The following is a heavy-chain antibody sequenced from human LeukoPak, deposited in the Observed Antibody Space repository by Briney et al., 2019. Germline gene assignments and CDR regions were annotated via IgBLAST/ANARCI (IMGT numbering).Heavy chain of an antibody. V-gene: IGHV4-34*01. Sequence: TETLSLTCAVSGTSFSSYYWSWIRQPPGKGLEWIGEVNHSGYTNDNPSLKSRVTISVDTSKNQFSLRLRSVTAADTAVYFCARMTTGHDFWGQGTLVTVSS. CDR1: GTSFSSYY. CDR2: VNHSGYT. J-gene: IGHJ4*02. CDR3: ARMTTGHDF. D-gene: IGHD4-17*01.